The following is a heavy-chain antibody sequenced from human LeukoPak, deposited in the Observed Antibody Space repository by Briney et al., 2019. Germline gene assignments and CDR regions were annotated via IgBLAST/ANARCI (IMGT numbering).Heavy chain of an antibody. Sequence: GASVTVSFEASGYTFTGYYMHWVRQAPGQGLEWMGWINPNSGGTNYAQKFQGRVTMTRDTSISTAYMELSRLRSDDTAVYYCASGFARISSGYYHDAFDIWGQGTMVTVSS. J-gene: IGHJ3*02. CDR2: INPNSGGT. CDR1: GYTFTGYY. CDR3: ASGFARISSGYYHDAFDI. D-gene: IGHD3-22*01. V-gene: IGHV1-2*02.